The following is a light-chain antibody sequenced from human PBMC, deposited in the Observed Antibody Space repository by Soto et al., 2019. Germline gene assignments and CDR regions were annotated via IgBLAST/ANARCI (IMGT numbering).Light chain of an antibody. J-gene: IGLJ2*01. V-gene: IGLV2-14*01. Sequence: QSVLTQPASVSGSPGQSITISCTGTSSDVGGYNYVSWYQQHPGNAPKLMIYEVSNRPSGVSNRFSGSKSGDTASLTISGLQAEDEADYYCSSYRGSSTVVFGGGTKLTVL. CDR2: EVS. CDR1: SSDVGGYNY. CDR3: SSYRGSSTVV.